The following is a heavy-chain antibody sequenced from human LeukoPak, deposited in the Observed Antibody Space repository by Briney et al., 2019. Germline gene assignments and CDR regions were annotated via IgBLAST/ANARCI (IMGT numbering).Heavy chain of an antibody. D-gene: IGHD3-22*01. CDR1: GFTFSSHA. CDR3: ARDRGYFLDTSTSWIHDY. CDR2: ISHDGSKE. J-gene: IGHJ4*02. Sequence: GRSLRLSCEAPGFTFSSHAMHWVRQTPGKGLEWVAVISHDGSKEYYRDSVEGRFTISRDKSTSTLYLQMNSLRREDTAVYYCARDRGYFLDTSTSWIHDYWGQGTLVIVSS. V-gene: IGHV3-30*04.